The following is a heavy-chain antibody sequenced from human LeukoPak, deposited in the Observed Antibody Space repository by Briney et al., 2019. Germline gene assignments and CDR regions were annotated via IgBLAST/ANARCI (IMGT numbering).Heavy chain of an antibody. V-gene: IGHV3-23*01. CDR3: AKVFIGHLPEDAFDI. CDR1: GFTFSSHA. Sequence: GGSLRLSCAASGFTFSSHALSWVRQAPGKGLEWVSSLSGSGYNTYYADSVKGRFTISRDNSKNTVYLQMNSLRAEDTAVYYCAKVFIGHLPEDAFDIWGQGTMVTVSS. D-gene: IGHD1-14*01. J-gene: IGHJ3*02. CDR2: LSGSGYNT.